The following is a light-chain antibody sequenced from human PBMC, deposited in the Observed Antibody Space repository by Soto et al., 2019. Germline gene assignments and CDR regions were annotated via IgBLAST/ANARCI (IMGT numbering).Light chain of an antibody. CDR1: QSLLHSDGKNY. CDR2: LGS. Sequence: DIVLTQSPLSLPVTPGEPASISCRSSQSLLHSDGKNYLDWYMQKPGQSPQLLVYLGSNRASGVPDRFSGSGSGTEFTLSISRVEAEDVGVYYCMQALQSPLTFGGGTKVEIK. J-gene: IGKJ4*01. V-gene: IGKV2-28*01. CDR3: MQALQSPLT.